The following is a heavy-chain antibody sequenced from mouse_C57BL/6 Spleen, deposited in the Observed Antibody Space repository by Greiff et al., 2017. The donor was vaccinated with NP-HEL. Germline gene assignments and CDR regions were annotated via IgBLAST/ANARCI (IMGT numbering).Heavy chain of an antibody. J-gene: IGHJ2*01. D-gene: IGHD1-2*01. CDR1: GFTFSSYA. CDR3: EREDPTAYYFDY. CDR2: ISDGGSYT. Sequence: EVKLVESGGGLVKPGGSLKLSCAASGFTFSSYAMSWVRQTPEKRLEWVATISDGGSYTYYPDNVKGRFTISRDNAKNNLYLQMRHLKYEDTAMYYCEREDPTAYYFDYWGKGTTRTVSS. V-gene: IGHV5-4*01.